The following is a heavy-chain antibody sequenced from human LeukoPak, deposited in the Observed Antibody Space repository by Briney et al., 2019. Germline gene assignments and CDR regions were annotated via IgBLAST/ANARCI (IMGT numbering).Heavy chain of an antibody. J-gene: IGHJ4*02. V-gene: IGHV4-59*01. CDR1: GGSISSYY. Sequence: SETLSLTCTVSGGSISSYYWSWFRQPPGKGLEWIGYIYYSGSTNYNPSLKSRVTISVDTSKNQFSLKLSSVTAADTAVYYCAREGVRGGIDYWGQGTLVTVSS. D-gene: IGHD3-10*01. CDR2: IYYSGST. CDR3: AREGVRGGIDY.